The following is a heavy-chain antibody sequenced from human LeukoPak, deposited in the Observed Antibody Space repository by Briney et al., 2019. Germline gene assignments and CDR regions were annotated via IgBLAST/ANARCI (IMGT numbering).Heavy chain of an antibody. CDR3: AKERLQMATIGSFDY. CDR2: ISYDGSNK. V-gene: IGHV3-30*18. CDR1: GFTFSSYG. D-gene: IGHD5-24*01. J-gene: IGHJ4*02. Sequence: GGSLRLSCAASGFTFSSYGMPWVRQAPGKGLEWVAVISYDGSNKYYADSVKGRFTISRDNSKNTLYLQMNSLRAEDTAVYYCAKERLQMATIGSFDYWGQGTLVTVSS.